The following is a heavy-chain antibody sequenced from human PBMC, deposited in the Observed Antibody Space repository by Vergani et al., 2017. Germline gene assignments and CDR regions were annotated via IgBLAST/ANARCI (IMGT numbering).Heavy chain of an antibody. V-gene: IGHV4-30-4*01. CDR2: IYYSGFT. CDR3: ARSSGGDSEYFQH. CDR1: GGSISSDNYY. J-gene: IGHJ1*01. Sequence: QVQLQESGPGLVKPSQTLSLTCTVSGGSISSDNYYWSWIRQPPGKGLEWIGYIYYSGFTYYNPSLKSRVSISVDTSKNQFSLKLSSVTAADTAVYYCARSSGGDSEYFQHWGQGTLVTVSS. D-gene: IGHD1-26*01.